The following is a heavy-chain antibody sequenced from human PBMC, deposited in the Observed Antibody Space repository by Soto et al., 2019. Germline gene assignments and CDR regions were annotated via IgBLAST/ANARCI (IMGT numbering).Heavy chain of an antibody. D-gene: IGHD1-26*01. Sequence: QVQLVESGGGVVQPGRSLRLSCAASGFTFSSYGMHWVRQAPGKALEWVAVIWYDGSNKYYADSVKGRFTISRDNSKNTLYLQMNSLRAEDTAVYYCARDGNSYGMDVWGQGTTVTVSS. CDR2: IWYDGSNK. V-gene: IGHV3-33*01. J-gene: IGHJ6*02. CDR3: ARDGNSYGMDV. CDR1: GFTFSSYG.